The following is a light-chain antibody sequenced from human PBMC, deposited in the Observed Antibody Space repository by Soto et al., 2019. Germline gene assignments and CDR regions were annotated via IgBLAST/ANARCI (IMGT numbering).Light chain of an antibody. CDR1: STNVGTYQA. CDR3: SSYTSSSTLI. V-gene: IGLV2-14*02. J-gene: IGLJ2*01. CDR2: EVS. Sequence: QSALTQPASVSGSPGQSVTISCTGTSTNVGTYQAISWYQQHPGKAPKLILYEVSQRPSGVSDRFSGSKSGNTASLTISGLQAEDEADYYCSSYTSSSTLIFGGGTKLTVL.